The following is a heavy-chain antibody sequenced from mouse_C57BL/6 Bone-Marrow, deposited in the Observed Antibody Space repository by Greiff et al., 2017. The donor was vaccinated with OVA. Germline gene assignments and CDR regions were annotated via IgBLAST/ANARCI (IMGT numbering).Heavy chain of an antibody. V-gene: IGHV1-80*01. J-gene: IGHJ2*01. Sequence: VQLQESGAELVKPGASVKISCKASGYAFSSYWMNWVKQRPGKGLEWIGQIYPGDGDTNYNGKFKGKATLTADKSSSTAYMQLSSLTSEDSAVYFCARRFYYGSPHFDYWGQGTTLTVSS. CDR1: GYAFSSYW. CDR2: IYPGDGDT. CDR3: ARRFYYGSPHFDY. D-gene: IGHD1-1*01.